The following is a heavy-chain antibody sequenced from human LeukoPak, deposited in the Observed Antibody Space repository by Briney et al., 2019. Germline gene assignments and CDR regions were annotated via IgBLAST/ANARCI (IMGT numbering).Heavy chain of an antibody. CDR3: AREDGTAMDNAFDI. CDR2: IYYTGST. CDR1: GGPISTTDDY. Sequence: PSETLSLTCTVSGGPISTTDDYWGWIRQPPGKGPEWIGSIYYTGSTFYNPSLKRRVTISEDPSKNQFSLKLRSVTAADTAVYYCAREDGTAMDNAFDIWGQGTMVTVSS. D-gene: IGHD5-18*01. J-gene: IGHJ3*02. V-gene: IGHV4-39*07.